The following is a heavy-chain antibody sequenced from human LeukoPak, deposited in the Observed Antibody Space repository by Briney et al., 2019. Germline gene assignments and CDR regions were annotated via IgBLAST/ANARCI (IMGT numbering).Heavy chain of an antibody. CDR2: ISSSGSTI. D-gene: IGHD3-10*01. CDR1: GFTFSSYE. Sequence: PGGSLRLSCAASGFTFSSYEMNWVRQAPGKGLEWVSYISSSGSTIYYADSVKGRFTISRDNAKNSLYLQMNSLRAEDTAAYYCARVVPAAMPQLLWFGELDYWGQGTLVTVSS. CDR3: ARVVPAAMPQLLWFGELDY. V-gene: IGHV3-48*03. J-gene: IGHJ4*02.